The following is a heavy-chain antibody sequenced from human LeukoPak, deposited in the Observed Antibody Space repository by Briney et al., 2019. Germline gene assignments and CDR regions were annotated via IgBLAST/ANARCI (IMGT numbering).Heavy chain of an antibody. CDR3: ARGNQYYDILTGPTGADAFDI. V-gene: IGHV1-69*04. Sequence: SVKVSCKASGGTFSSYAISWMRQAPGQGLEWMGRIIPILGIANYAQKFQGRVTITADKSTSTAYMELSSLRSEDTAVYYCARGNQYYDILTGPTGADAFDIWGQGTMVTVSS. CDR1: GGTFSSYA. CDR2: IIPILGIA. J-gene: IGHJ3*02. D-gene: IGHD3-9*01.